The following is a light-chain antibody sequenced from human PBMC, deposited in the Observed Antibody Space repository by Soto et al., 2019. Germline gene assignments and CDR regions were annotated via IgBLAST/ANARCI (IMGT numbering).Light chain of an antibody. V-gene: IGKV1-39*01. CDR3: QQSFRTPIT. J-gene: IGKJ1*01. Sequence: VHMTQSPSSLSASVGHSVTIICWTSQTISTYLNWYQQKPGKAPEFFIYAASNLRSGVPSRFSGTGSGTDFTLTISSLQTEDSATYYCQQSFRTPITFGQGTKVDIK. CDR1: QTISTY. CDR2: AAS.